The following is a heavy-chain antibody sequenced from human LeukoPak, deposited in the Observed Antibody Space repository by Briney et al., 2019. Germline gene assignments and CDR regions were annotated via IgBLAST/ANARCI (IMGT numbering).Heavy chain of an antibody. CDR3: ARVHIHTSGSYYPIDY. J-gene: IGHJ4*02. V-gene: IGHV3-48*04. D-gene: IGHD1-26*01. CDR2: ISSTSSTI. Sequence: ETLSLTCTVSGYSISSGYYWGWVRQAPGKGLEWVSYISSTSSTIYYADSVKGRFIVSRDNAKNSLYLQMNSLTAEDTAVYFCARVHIHTSGSYYPIDYWGQGTLVTVSS. CDR1: GYSISSGYY.